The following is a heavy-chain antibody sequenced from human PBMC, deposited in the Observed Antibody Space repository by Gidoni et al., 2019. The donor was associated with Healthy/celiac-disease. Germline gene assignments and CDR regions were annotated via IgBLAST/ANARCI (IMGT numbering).Heavy chain of an antibody. D-gene: IGHD3-10*01. CDR2: FSWNSGSI. V-gene: IGHV3-9*01. CDR3: ASGLRVGFGESLFDY. CDR1: GFTFDAYA. J-gene: IGHJ4*02. Sequence: EVQLVESGGGLVQPGRSLRLSCAASGFTFDAYAMHWVRQAPGKGLEWVSGFSWNSGSIGYADSVKGRFTISRDNAKNSLYLQMNSLRAEDTALYYCASGLRVGFGESLFDYWGQGTLVTVSS.